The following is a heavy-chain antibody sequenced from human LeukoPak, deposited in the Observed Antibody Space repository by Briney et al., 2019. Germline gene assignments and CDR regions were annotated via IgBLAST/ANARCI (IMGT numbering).Heavy chain of an antibody. V-gene: IGHV3-66*02. D-gene: IGHD4-11*01. CDR2: IYSGGST. J-gene: IGHJ5*02. CDR1: GFTVSSNY. CDR3: ARDGPMTTVTTSWFDP. Sequence: GGSLRLSCAASGFTVSSNYMSWVRQAPGKGLEWVSVIYSGGSTYYADSVKGRFTISRDNSKNTLYLQMNSLRAEDTAVYYCARDGPMTTVTTSWFDPWGQGTLVTVS.